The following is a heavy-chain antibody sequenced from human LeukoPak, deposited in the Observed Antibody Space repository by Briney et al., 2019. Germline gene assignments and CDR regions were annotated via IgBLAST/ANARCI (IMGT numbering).Heavy chain of an antibody. V-gene: IGHV1-18*01. CDR2: ISAYNGNT. CDR3: ARGAPPYSSGWYTGFQH. CDR1: GYTFTSYG. Sequence: GASVKVSCKASGYTFTSYGISWVRQAPGQGLEWMGWISAYNGNTNYAQKLQGRVAMTTDTSTSTAYMELRSLRSDDTAVYYCARGAPPYSSGWYTGFQHWGQGTLVTVSS. D-gene: IGHD6-19*01. J-gene: IGHJ1*01.